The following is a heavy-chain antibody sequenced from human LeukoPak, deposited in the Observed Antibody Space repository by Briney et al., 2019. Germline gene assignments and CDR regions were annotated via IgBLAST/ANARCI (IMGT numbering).Heavy chain of an antibody. Sequence: SVKVSCKVSGDTFSNSDINWVRQVTGQGLEWMGGIIPIFGTANYAQKFQGRVTITADKSTSTAYMELSSLRSEDTAVYYCARGPTERIVALYYFDYWGQGTLVTVSS. J-gene: IGHJ4*02. V-gene: IGHV1-69*06. CDR1: GDTFSNSD. CDR3: ARGPTERIVALYYFDY. CDR2: IIPIFGTA. D-gene: IGHD5-12*01.